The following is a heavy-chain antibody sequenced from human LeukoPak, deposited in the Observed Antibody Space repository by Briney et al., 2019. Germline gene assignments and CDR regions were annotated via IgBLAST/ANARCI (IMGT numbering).Heavy chain of an antibody. CDR3: ARDRSDILTGYRYGMDV. Sequence: SETLSLTCAVSGGSISSSNWWSWVRQPPGKGLEWIGEIYHSGSTNYNPSLKSRVTISVDKSKNQFSLKLSSVTAADTAVYYCARDRSDILTGYRYGMDVWGQGTTVTVSS. J-gene: IGHJ6*02. CDR1: GGSISSSNW. D-gene: IGHD3-9*01. V-gene: IGHV4-4*02. CDR2: IYHSGST.